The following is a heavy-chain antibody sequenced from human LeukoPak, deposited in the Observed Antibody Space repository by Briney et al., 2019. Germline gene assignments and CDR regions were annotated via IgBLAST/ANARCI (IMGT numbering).Heavy chain of an antibody. V-gene: IGHV3-23*01. CDR1: GFTFSSYG. CDR2: ISGSGGST. Sequence: GGTLRLSCAASGFTFSSYGMSWVRQAPGKGLEWVSAISGSGGSTYYADSVKGRFTISRDNSKNTLYLQMNSLRAEDTAVYYCVNGGSSWYPENSYDIWGQGTMVTVSS. J-gene: IGHJ3*02. D-gene: IGHD6-13*01. CDR3: VNGGSSWYPENSYDI.